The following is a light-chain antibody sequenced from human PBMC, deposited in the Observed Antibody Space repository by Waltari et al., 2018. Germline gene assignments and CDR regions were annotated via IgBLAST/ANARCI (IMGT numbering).Light chain of an antibody. CDR1: SGHSSNV. CDR2: VNSDGSH. V-gene: IGLV4-69*01. J-gene: IGLJ3*02. CDR3: QTGGHGTWV. Sequence: QLVLTQSPSASASLGASVKLTCTLSSGHSSNVIAWHQQQPEKGPRYLRKVNSDGSHSKGDEIPDRFSGSSSGAEHYLTISSLQSEDEADYYCQTGGHGTWVFGGGTKLTVL.